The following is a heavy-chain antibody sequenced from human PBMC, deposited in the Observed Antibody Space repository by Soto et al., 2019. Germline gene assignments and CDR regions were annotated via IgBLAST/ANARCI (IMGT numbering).Heavy chain of an antibody. J-gene: IGHJ4*02. CDR3: AASDSITTTGDY. CDR2: VNPTRGGT. V-gene: IGHV1-2*02. D-gene: IGHD1-1*01. CDR1: GYTFIAYY. Sequence: QVQLVQSGAEVKKPGASVKVSCKASGYTFIAYYIHWVRQAPGQGLEWMGWVNPTRGGTSYAQKFQDRVNMTRDTSISTAYMELIRLNTDDTAVYYCAASDSITTTGDYCGQGTLVIVSS.